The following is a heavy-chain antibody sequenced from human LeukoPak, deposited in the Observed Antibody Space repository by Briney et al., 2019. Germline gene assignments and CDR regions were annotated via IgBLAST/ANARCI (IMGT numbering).Heavy chain of an antibody. CDR3: TRSPDGFDY. D-gene: IGHD1-14*01. V-gene: IGHV3-23*01. CDR2: ISGSGDST. CDR1: GLTYSSFA. J-gene: IGHJ4*02. Sequence: GGSLRLSCTASGLTYSSFAMSWVRQAPGKGLEWVSVISGSGDSTYYAGSVKGRFIISRDNAKNSLYLQMNSLRAEDTALYYCTRSPDGFDYWGQGTLVTVSS.